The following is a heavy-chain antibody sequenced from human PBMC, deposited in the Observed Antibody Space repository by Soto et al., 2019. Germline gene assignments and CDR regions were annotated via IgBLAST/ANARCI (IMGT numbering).Heavy chain of an antibody. Sequence: PSETLSLTCTVSRGSISSYSFYWGWVRRPPGKGLEWIGTIFYSGSTYYNPSLESRVTMSVDTSKSQFSLRLSSVTAADTAVYFCARLRPRVAAAGLFDSWSQGTLVTAPQ. CDR2: IFYSGST. V-gene: IGHV4-39*01. CDR1: RGSISSYSFY. CDR3: ARLRPRVAAAGLFDS. D-gene: IGHD6-13*01. J-gene: IGHJ4*02.